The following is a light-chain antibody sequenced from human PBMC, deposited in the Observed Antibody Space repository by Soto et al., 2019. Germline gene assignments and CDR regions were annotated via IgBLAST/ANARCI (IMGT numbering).Light chain of an antibody. CDR3: SSYTNINTRAGV. CDR1: GGDIGAYNY. J-gene: IGLJ1*01. Sequence: QSVLTQPASVSGSLGQSITLSCTGSGGDIGAYNYVSWYQQHPGKAPKLIVYGVTHRPSGVSSRFSASKSAYTASLTISALQAEDEADYYCSSYTNINTRAGVFGTGTKLTVL. V-gene: IGLV2-14*01. CDR2: GVT.